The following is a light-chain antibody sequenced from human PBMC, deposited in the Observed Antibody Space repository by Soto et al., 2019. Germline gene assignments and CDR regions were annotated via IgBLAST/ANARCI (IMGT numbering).Light chain of an antibody. CDR2: GAS. J-gene: IGKJ1*01. Sequence: EVVLTQSPGTLSLSPGDRATLSCTASQSVSSNSLAWYQQKPGQAPRLLIYGASTRATGIPARFSGSGSGTDFTLTISRLEPEDFAVYYCQQYGSSPWTFGQGTKVDIK. V-gene: IGKV3-20*01. CDR1: QSVSSNS. CDR3: QQYGSSPWT.